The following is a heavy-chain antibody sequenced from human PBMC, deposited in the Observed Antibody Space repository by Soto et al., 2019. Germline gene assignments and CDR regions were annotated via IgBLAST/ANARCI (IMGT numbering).Heavy chain of an antibody. V-gene: IGHV3-30-3*01. D-gene: IGHD3-3*01. CDR3: ARGGVFTYYDFWSGYPNTGPFDY. CDR1: GFTISNAW. Sequence: GGSLRLSCAASGFTISNAWMSWVRQAPGKGLEWVAVISYDGSNKYYADSVKGRFTISRDNSKNTLYLQMNSLRAEDTAVYYCARGGVFTYYDFWSGYPNTGPFDYWRQGTLVTVSS. CDR2: ISYDGSNK. J-gene: IGHJ4*02.